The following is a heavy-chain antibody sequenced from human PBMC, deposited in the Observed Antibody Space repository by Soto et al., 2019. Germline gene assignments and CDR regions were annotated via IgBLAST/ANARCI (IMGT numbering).Heavy chain of an antibody. J-gene: IGHJ5*02. CDR1: GFTFSSYA. V-gene: IGHV3-23*01. CDR2: ISGSGGST. Sequence: GGSLRLSCAASGFTFSSYAMSWVRQAPGKWLEWVSAISGSGGSTYYADSVKGRFTISRDNSKNTLYLQMNSLRAEDTAVYYCAKGKYSSPARNWFDPWGQGXLVTVSS. CDR3: AKGKYSSPARNWFDP. D-gene: IGHD6-6*01.